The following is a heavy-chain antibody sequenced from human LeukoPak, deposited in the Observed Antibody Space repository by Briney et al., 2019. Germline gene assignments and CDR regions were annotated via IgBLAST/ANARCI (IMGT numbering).Heavy chain of an antibody. V-gene: IGHV3-23*01. CDR1: GSTFSSNA. Sequence: PGGPWRLSFQASGSTFSSNALSWAGQAPGKGLEWVPPISGSGGSTYYADSVKGRFTISRDNSKNTLYLQMNSLRAEDTAVYYCVACSSGSCYGDRFDPWGQGTLVTVSS. CDR3: VACSSGSCYGDRFDP. D-gene: IGHD2-2*01. CDR2: ISGSGGST. J-gene: IGHJ5*02.